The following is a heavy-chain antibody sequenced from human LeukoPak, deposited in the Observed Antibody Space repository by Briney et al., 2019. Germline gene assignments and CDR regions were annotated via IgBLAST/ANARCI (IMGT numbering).Heavy chain of an antibody. D-gene: IGHD3-3*01. Sequence: ASVKVSCKASGYTFTSYYMHWVRQAPRQGLEWMGIINPSGGSTSYAQKFQGRVTMTRDMSTSTVYMELSSLRSEDTAVYYCARETRELNYDFWSGYYHFDYWGQGTLVTVSS. V-gene: IGHV1-46*01. CDR3: ARETRELNYDFWSGYYHFDY. CDR2: INPSGGST. J-gene: IGHJ4*02. CDR1: GYTFTSYY.